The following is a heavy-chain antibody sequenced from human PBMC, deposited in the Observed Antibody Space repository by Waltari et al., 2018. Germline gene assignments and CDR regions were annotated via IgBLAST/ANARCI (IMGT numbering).Heavy chain of an antibody. CDR2: IYHSGST. Sequence: QVQLQESGPGLVKPSETLSLTCAVSGYSISSGYYWGWIRQPPGKGLEWIGSIYHSGSTYYNPSLKSRVTISVDTSKTQFSLKLSSVTAADTAVYYCARAKDYDFGSGYRYYFDYWGQGTLVTVSS. D-gene: IGHD3-3*01. J-gene: IGHJ4*02. CDR3: ARAKDYDFGSGYRYYFDY. V-gene: IGHV4-38-2*01. CDR1: GYSISSGYY.